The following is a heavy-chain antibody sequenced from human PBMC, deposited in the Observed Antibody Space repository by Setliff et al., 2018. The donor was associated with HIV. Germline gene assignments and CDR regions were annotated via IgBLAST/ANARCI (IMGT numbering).Heavy chain of an antibody. V-gene: IGHV3-53*01. CDR3: AKGFKWLGP. Sequence: GGSLRLSCATSGFTVSDNYMTWVRQAPGKGLEWVSVIYSDGRTFYADSVKGRFTISRDDSKNTVYLQMHSLRVDDTAAYYCAKGFKWLGPWGQGILVTVS. J-gene: IGHJ5*02. CDR2: IYSDGRT. CDR1: GFTVSDNY.